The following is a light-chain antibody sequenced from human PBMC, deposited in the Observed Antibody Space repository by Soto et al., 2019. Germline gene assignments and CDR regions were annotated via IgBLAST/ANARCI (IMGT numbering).Light chain of an antibody. J-gene: IGKJ1*01. CDR3: QQYVSPPWT. CDR2: GAS. V-gene: IGKV3-20*01. CDR1: QRVSSSY. Sequence: EIVLTQSPGTLSLSPGERATLSCRASQRVSSSYLAWYQQKPGQAPRLLIYGASSRATGIPDRFSGSGSGTDFTLTITRLEPEDFAVYYCQQYVSPPWTFGQGTKVEIK.